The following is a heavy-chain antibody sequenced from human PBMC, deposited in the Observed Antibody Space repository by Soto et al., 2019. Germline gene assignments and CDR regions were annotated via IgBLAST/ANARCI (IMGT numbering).Heavy chain of an antibody. CDR1: GYTFTSYY. Sequence: ASVKVSCKASGYTFTSYYMHWVRQAPGQGLEWMGIINPSGGSTSYAQKFQGRVTMTRDTSTSTVYMELSSLRSEDTAVYYCARDPLPYSSSSVLSNWFDPWGQGTLVTVSS. CDR3: ARDPLPYSSSSVLSNWFDP. D-gene: IGHD6-6*01. J-gene: IGHJ5*02. V-gene: IGHV1-46*03. CDR2: INPSGGST.